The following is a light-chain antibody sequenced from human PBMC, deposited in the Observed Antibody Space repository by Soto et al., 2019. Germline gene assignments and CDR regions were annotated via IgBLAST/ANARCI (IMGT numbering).Light chain of an antibody. CDR1: SSDVGGYNS. CDR3: SSYTSSITLV. J-gene: IGLJ1*01. V-gene: IGLV2-14*03. CDR2: DVS. Sequence: QSALTQPASVSGSPGQSIAIPCTGTSSDVGGYNSVSWYQHLPGKAPKLMIYDVSYRPSGVSDRFSGSKSGNSASLTISGLQAEDEADYYCSSYTSSITLVFGTGTKQTVL.